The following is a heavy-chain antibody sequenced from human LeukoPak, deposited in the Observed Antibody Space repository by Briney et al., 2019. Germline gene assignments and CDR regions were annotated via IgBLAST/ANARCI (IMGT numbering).Heavy chain of an antibody. Sequence: ASVKVSCKASGYTFTNYGVSWVRQAPGQGLEWMGWIHTYNGHTNYAQKLQGRVTMTTDTSTSTAYMELRSLRSDDTAAYYCARDPGGTGPYYFDYWGQGTLVTVSS. CDR2: IHTYNGHT. CDR1: GYTFTNYG. J-gene: IGHJ4*02. CDR3: ARDPGGTGPYYFDY. D-gene: IGHD1-1*01. V-gene: IGHV1-18*01.